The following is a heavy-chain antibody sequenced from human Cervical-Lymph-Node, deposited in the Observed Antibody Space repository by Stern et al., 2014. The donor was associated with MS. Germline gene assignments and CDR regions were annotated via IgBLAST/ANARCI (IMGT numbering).Heavy chain of an antibody. J-gene: IGHJ4*02. D-gene: IGHD3-3*01. CDR2: ISGSGCST. CDR1: GFTFSSYA. Sequence: EVQLVESGGGLVQPGGSLRLSCAASGFTFSSYAMSWVRHAPGKGLEWVSGISGSGCSTYYADSVKGRFTISRDNSKNTLYLQMNSLRAEDTAVYYCAKDRDFWSGYPNYFDYWGQGTLVTVSS. V-gene: IGHV3-23*04. CDR3: AKDRDFWSGYPNYFDY.